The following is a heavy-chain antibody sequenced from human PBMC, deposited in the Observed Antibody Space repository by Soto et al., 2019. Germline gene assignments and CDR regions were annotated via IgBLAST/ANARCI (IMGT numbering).Heavy chain of an antibody. J-gene: IGHJ1*01. Sequence: QVQLQESGPGLVKPSETLSLTCTVSGGSISSYYWSWIRQPPGKGLEWIGYIYYSGSTNYNPSLKSRVTISVDTSKNQFSLKLSSVTAADTAVYYCASLVSLFGVVSTSYFQHWGQGTLDTVSS. V-gene: IGHV4-59*01. CDR3: ASLVSLFGVVSTSYFQH. CDR2: IYYSGST. D-gene: IGHD3-3*01. CDR1: GGSISSYY.